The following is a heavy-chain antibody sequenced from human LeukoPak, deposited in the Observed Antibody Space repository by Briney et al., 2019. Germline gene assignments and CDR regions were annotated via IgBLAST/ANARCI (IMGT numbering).Heavy chain of an antibody. Sequence: SETLSLTCSVSDGSTTGYYWSWIRQPPGKGLEWIAYVYYTGRTLYNPSLESRVTISVDTSKNQFSLKLSSVTAADTAVYYCARRGGRYAFDIWGQGTMVTVSS. CDR3: ARRGGRYAFDI. D-gene: IGHD3-16*01. CDR2: VYYTGRT. CDR1: DGSTTGYY. V-gene: IGHV4-59*01. J-gene: IGHJ3*02.